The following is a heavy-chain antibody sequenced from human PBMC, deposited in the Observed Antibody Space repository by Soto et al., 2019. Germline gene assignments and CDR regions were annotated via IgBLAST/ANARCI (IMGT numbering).Heavy chain of an antibody. CDR2: IYPGDHET. V-gene: IGHV5-51*01. CDR1: GYTFSNFW. Sequence: PRESLKISCQCSGYTFSNFWVGWVRQLPGQGLEWMGIIYPGDHETRYSPSFHGKVTISAEKSINTAYLQWNSLEASDSAFYFCARSPSSSPYFDHWGQGALVTVSS. D-gene: IGHD6-13*01. J-gene: IGHJ4*02. CDR3: ARSPSSSPYFDH.